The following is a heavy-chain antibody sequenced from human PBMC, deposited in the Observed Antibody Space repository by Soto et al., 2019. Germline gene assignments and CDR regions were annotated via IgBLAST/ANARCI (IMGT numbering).Heavy chain of an antibody. CDR2: INAGNGNT. CDR1: GYPFTSYA. Sequence: ASVKVSFKASGYPFTSYAVHLVRQAPGQSLEWMGWINAGNGNTKYSQKFHGRVTITRDTSASTAYMELSSLRSEDTAVYYCASGTTAGDYAYYYYYGMDVWGQGTTVTVSS. CDR3: ASGTTAGDYAYYYYYGMDV. V-gene: IGHV1-3*01. D-gene: IGHD4-17*01. J-gene: IGHJ6*01.